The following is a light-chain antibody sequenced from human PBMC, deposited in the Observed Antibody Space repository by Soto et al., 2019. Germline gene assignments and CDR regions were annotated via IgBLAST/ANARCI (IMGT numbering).Light chain of an antibody. CDR1: QSVSNSY. CDR3: QQHGSSPWT. V-gene: IGKV3-20*01. CDR2: GAS. Sequence: EIVLTQSPGTLSLSPGERATLSCRASQSVSNSYLAWYQQRPGQAPRLLIYGASSRATGIPDRFSGSGSGTAFTLTISRLEPEDFAVFYCQQHGSSPWTFGQGTKVEIK. J-gene: IGKJ1*01.